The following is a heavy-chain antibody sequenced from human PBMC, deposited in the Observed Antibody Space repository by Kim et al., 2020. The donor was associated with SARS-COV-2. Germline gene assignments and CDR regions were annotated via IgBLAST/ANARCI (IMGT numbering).Heavy chain of an antibody. V-gene: IGHV4-34*01. CDR3: ARLIFKVDTAMVMEWFDP. Sequence: SETLSLTCAVYGGSFSGYYWSWIRQPPGKGLEWIGEINHSGSTNYNPSLKSRVTISVDTSKNQFSLKLSSVTAADTAVYYCARLIFKVDTAMVMEWFDPWGQGTLVTVSS. CDR1: GGSFSGYY. CDR2: INHSGST. J-gene: IGHJ5*02. D-gene: IGHD5-18*01.